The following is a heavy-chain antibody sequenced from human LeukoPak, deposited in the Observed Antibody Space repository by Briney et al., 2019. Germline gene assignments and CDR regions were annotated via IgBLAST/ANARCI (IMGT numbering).Heavy chain of an antibody. D-gene: IGHD3-22*01. CDR1: GGSISNYY. J-gene: IGHJ4*02. Sequence: SETLSLTCSVSGGSISNYYWSWLRQPPGTGLELIGYIHYTGSSYYNPSLTSRVTISTDMSKNQLSLKLTSVTAADTAMYYCARKGDSGGYYYRGHFDYWGQGTLVTVSS. V-gene: IGHV4-59*01. CDR2: IHYTGSS. CDR3: ARKGDSGGYYYRGHFDY.